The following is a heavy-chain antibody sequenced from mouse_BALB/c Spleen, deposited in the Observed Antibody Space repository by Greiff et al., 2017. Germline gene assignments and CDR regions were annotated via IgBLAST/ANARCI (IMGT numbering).Heavy chain of an antibody. V-gene: IGHV7-3*02. CDR1: GFTFTDYY. CDR2: IRNKANGYTT. J-gene: IGHJ2*01. CDR3: ARDREETYYFDY. Sequence: EVQLVESGGGLVQPWGSLRLSCATSGFTFTDYYMSWVRQPPGKALEWLGFIRNKANGYTTEYSASVKGRFTISRDNSQSILYLQMNTLRAEDSATYYCARDREETYYFDYWGQGTTLTVSS.